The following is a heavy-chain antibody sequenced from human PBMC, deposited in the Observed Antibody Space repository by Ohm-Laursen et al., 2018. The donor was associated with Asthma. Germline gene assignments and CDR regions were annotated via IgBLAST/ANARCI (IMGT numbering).Heavy chain of an antibody. Sequence: SETLSLTCTVSGGSVSSGSYYWSWIRQPPGKGLEWIGYIYYSGTSGTTNYNPSLKNRVTISFDTSKNQFSLKLTSVTAADTAVYYCARGGENYSREFDFWGQGTLVTVSS. V-gene: IGHV4-61*01. J-gene: IGHJ4*02. D-gene: IGHD3-16*01. CDR2: IYYSGTSGTT. CDR3: ARGGENYSREFDF. CDR1: GGSVSSGSYY.